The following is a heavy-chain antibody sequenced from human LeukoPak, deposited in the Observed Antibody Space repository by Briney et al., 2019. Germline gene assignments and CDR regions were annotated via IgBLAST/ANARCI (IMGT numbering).Heavy chain of an antibody. CDR1: GFTVTYNY. Sequence: GGSLRLSCAASGFTVTYNYMSWVRQAPGKGLEWVSVIYSAGSGGYTYYADSVKGRFTISRDNSKNTLYLQMNSLRAEDTAVYYCAKDSHPAVGVTFDYWGQGTLVTVSS. CDR3: AKDSHPAVGVTFDY. CDR2: IYSAGSGGYT. D-gene: IGHD6-19*01. V-gene: IGHV3-53*01. J-gene: IGHJ4*02.